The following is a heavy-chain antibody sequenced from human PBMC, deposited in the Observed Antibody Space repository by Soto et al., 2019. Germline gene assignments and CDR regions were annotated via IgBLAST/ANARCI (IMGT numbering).Heavy chain of an antibody. CDR2: IFHSGST. CDR3: ARHMWIKDGVPYDAFHF. J-gene: IGHJ3*01. CDR1: GGSISGYY. D-gene: IGHD5-12*01. Sequence: SETLSLTCTVSGGSISGYYWSWIRQPPGKGLEWLGYIFHSGSTTYDPSLESRLTMSVITSRNLFSLNLYSVTAADTAVYYCARHMWIKDGVPYDAFHFWGQGTMVTVSS. V-gene: IGHV4-59*08.